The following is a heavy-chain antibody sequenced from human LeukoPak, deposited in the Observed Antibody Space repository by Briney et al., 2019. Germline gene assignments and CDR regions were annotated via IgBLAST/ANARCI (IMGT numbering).Heavy chain of an antibody. CDR1: GYTFTGYY. Sequence: GASVKVSCKASGYTFTGYYMHWVRQAPGQGLEWMGRINPNSGGTNYVQKFQGRVIMTRDTSISTAYMELSRLRSDDTAVYYCARGEWIQLGSVYQDYWGQGTLVTASS. CDR3: ARGEWIQLGSVYQDY. J-gene: IGHJ4*02. V-gene: IGHV1-2*06. CDR2: INPNSGGT. D-gene: IGHD5-18*01.